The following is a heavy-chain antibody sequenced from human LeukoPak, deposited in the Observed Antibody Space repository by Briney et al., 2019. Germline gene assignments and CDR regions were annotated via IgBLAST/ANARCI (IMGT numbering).Heavy chain of an antibody. J-gene: IGHJ6*03. V-gene: IGHV4-4*07. CDR1: GDSISSYY. Sequence: SETLSLTCSVSGDSISSYYWNWIRHPAGKGLECIGRVHTSGTTNHNPSLKSRVTMSVDTSKNELSLKLSSVTAADTALYYCARDIAYYYRSRPTCMDVWGTGTTVTVSS. D-gene: IGHD3-10*01. CDR3: ARDIAYYYRSRPTCMDV. CDR2: VHTSGTT.